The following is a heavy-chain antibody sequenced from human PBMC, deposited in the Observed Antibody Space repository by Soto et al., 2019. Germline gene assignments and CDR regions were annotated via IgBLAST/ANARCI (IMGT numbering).Heavy chain of an antibody. CDR3: ARGELLWFGELLR. CDR1: GYTFTSYE. Sequence: QVQLVQAGAEVKKPGASVKVSCKASGYTFTSYEINRVRPATGQGLEWMGWMNPNSGDTGYAQKFQGRVTMTRNTSISTAYMELSSLRSEATAVYYCARGELLWFGELLRWGQGTLVTVSS. J-gene: IGHJ4*02. D-gene: IGHD3-10*01. V-gene: IGHV1-8*01. CDR2: MNPNSGDT.